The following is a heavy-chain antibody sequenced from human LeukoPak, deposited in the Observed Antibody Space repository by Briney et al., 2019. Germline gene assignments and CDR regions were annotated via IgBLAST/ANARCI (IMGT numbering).Heavy chain of an antibody. V-gene: IGHV3-66*01. CDR1: EFSVGSNY. J-gene: IGHJ4*02. CDR3: AKAPGGRFDY. D-gene: IGHD1-26*01. CDR2: IYSGGST. Sequence: GGSLRLSCAASEFSVGSNYMTWVRQAPGKGLEWVSLIYSGGSTYYAESVKGRFTISRDNSKNTLYLQTNSLRAEDTAVYYCAKAPGGRFDYWGQGTLVTVSS.